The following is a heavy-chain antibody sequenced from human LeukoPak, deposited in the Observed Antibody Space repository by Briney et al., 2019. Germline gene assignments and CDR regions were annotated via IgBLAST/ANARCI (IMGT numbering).Heavy chain of an antibody. Sequence: GGTLRLSCAASGFTFSRHGMNWVRQAPGKGLEWVSGISGSGDTTYYADSVKGRFTISRDNAKNSLHLQMDSLRAEDTAIYYCTTDHVGATVEFDSWGQGTLVTVSS. CDR1: GFTFSRHG. CDR3: TTDHVGATVEFDS. D-gene: IGHD1-26*01. J-gene: IGHJ4*02. CDR2: ISGSGDTT. V-gene: IGHV3-23*01.